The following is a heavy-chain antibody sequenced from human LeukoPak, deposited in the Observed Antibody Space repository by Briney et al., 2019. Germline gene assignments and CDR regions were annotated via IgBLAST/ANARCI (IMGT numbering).Heavy chain of an antibody. CDR2: ISAYNGNT. Sequence: ASVKVSCKASGYTFTGYYMHWVRQAPGQGLEWMGWISAYNGNTNYAQKLQGRVTMTTDTSTSTAYMELRSLRSDDTAVYYCARGFDGGSDYYFDYWGQGTLVTVSS. J-gene: IGHJ4*02. D-gene: IGHD2-15*01. CDR3: ARGFDGGSDYYFDY. V-gene: IGHV1-18*04. CDR1: GYTFTGYY.